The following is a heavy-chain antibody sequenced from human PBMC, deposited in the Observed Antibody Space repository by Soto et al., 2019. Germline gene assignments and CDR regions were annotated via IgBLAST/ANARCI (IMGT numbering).Heavy chain of an antibody. V-gene: IGHV1-69*06. CDR1: GGTFSGHA. CDR3: ARGPHWGYRFDS. J-gene: IGHJ4*02. Sequence: QVQLVQSGAEVKKPGSSVKVSCEASGGTFSGHAISWVRQAPGQGPEWMGGLIPLFGTTQHAQNFQDRLTITAYKSTSTAYMELTSLRFDGTAIYYCARGPHWGYRFDSWGQGTLVTVSS. CDR2: LIPLFGTT. D-gene: IGHD2-15*01.